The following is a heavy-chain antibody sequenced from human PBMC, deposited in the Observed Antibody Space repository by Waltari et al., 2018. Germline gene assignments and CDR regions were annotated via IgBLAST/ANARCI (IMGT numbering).Heavy chain of an antibody. V-gene: IGHV1-8*01. Sequence: QVQLVQSGAEVKKPGASVQVSCKAFGYTFTSYDITWVRQATGQGLEWMGWMNPNSGNTGYAQKFQGRVTMTRNTSISTAYMELSSLRSEDTAVYYCARGHATYGSGSYYRPSWGQGTLVTVSS. CDR1: GYTFTSYD. CDR3: ARGHATYGSGSYYRPS. D-gene: IGHD3-10*01. J-gene: IGHJ4*02. CDR2: MNPNSGNT.